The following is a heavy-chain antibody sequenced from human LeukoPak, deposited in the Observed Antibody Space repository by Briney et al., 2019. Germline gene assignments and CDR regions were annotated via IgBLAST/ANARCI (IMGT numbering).Heavy chain of an antibody. CDR3: ARVSQQPTEWFGP. J-gene: IGHJ5*02. V-gene: IGHV1-18*01. CDR2: ISAYNGNT. Sequence: ASVTVSFKSTGYTFTNYGISWVRPAPGQGLDGMGWISAYNGNTNYAQKLQGRVTMTTVTSTSTAYMELRSLRTGDTAVYYCARVSQQPTEWFGPWGQGTLVTVSS. D-gene: IGHD6-13*01. CDR1: GYTFTNYG.